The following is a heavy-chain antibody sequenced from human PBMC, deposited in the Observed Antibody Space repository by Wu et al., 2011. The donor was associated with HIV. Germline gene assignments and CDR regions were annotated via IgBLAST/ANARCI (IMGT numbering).Heavy chain of an antibody. CDR1: GGTFSSHA. V-gene: IGHV1-69*05. J-gene: IGHJ4*02. D-gene: IGHD3-3*01. CDR3: ARALHPRRFLEWLSEDLFDY. CDR2: IIPIFGTT. Sequence: QVQLVQSGAEVKKPGSSVKVSCKASGGTFSSHAISWVRQAPGQGLEWMGGIIPIFGTTNFAQKFQGRVTITTDESTRTAYMELSSLRSEDTAVYYCARALHPRRFLEWLSEDLFDYWGQGTLVTVSS.